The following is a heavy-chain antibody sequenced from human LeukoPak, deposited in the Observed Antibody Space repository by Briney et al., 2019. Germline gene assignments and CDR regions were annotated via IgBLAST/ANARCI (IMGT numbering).Heavy chain of an antibody. D-gene: IGHD6-13*01. CDR1: GGSISSYY. J-gene: IGHJ4*02. CDR2: IYYSGST. V-gene: IGHV4-59*01. Sequence: SETLSLTCTVSGGSISSYYWSWIRQPPGKGLEWIGYIYYSGSTNYNPSLKSRVTISVDTSKNQSSLKLSSVTAADTAVYYCARDFSSSWYSYFDYWGQGTLVTVSS. CDR3: ARDFSSSWYSYFDY.